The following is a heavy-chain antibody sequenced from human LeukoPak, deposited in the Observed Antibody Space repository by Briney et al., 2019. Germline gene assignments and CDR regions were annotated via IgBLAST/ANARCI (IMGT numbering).Heavy chain of an antibody. V-gene: IGHV3-30*04. CDR2: ISYDGSNK. CDR1: GFTFSSYA. J-gene: IGHJ4*02. CDR3: ARDPIGENYDILTGYYTGGFDY. Sequence: GGSLRLSCAASGFTFSSYAMHWVRQAPGKGLGWVEVISYDGSNKYYADSVKGRFTISRHNSKNTLYLQMNSLRAEDTAVYYCARDPIGENYDILTGYYTGGFDYWGQGTLVTVSS. D-gene: IGHD3-9*01.